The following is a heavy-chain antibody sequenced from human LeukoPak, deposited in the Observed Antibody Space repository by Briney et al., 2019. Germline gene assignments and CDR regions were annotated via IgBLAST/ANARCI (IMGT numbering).Heavy chain of an antibody. CDR3: AKDLGSGWYNYFDY. J-gene: IGHJ4*02. Sequence: PGGSLRLSCAASGFTFSSYAMSWARQAPGKGLEWVSAISGSGGSTYYADSVKGRFTISRDNSKNTLYLQMNSLRAEDTAVYYCAKDLGSGWYNYFDYWGQGTLVTVSS. V-gene: IGHV3-23*01. CDR1: GFTFSSYA. D-gene: IGHD6-19*01. CDR2: ISGSGGST.